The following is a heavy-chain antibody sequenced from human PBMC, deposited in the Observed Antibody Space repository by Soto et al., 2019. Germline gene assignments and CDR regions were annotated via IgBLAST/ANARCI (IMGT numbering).Heavy chain of an antibody. CDR3: ARTIMYYYGMDV. CDR1: GFTFSSYS. J-gene: IGHJ6*02. V-gene: IGHV3-48*02. D-gene: IGHD3-16*01. Sequence: GSLRLSCAASGFTFSSYSMNWVRQAPGKGLEWVSYISSSSSTIYYADSVKGRFTISRDNAKNSLYLQMNSLRDEDTAVYYCARTIMYYYGMDVWGQGTTVTVSS. CDR2: ISSSSSTI.